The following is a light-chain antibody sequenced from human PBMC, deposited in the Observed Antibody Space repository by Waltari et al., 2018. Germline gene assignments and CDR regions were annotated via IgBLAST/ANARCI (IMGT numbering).Light chain of an antibody. CDR3: QQYGSSPIT. J-gene: IGKJ5*01. CDR1: QSVTSSY. CDR2: AAS. Sequence: ENVLTQSPGTLFLSPGERATLHCRASQSVTSSYLAWYQQKPGQSPRLLIYAASSRATGIPDRFSGSGSGTDFTLTISRLEPEDFAVYYCQQYGSSPITFGQGTRLEIK. V-gene: IGKV3-20*01.